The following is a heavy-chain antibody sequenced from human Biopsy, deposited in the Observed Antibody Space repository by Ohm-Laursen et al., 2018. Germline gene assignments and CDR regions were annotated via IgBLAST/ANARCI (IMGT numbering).Heavy chain of an antibody. J-gene: IGHJ4*02. V-gene: IGHV1-69*01. Sequence: SSVKVSCKVSGYSFTKYYINWVRQAPGQGLEWLGGIIPFSGTINYAQAFRGRVAITADESTSTVYLDLSSLRSEDTATYYCARRRGADFDYWGQGTLVTVSS. D-gene: IGHD3-16*01. CDR3: ARRRGADFDY. CDR1: GYSFTKYY. CDR2: IIPFSGTI.